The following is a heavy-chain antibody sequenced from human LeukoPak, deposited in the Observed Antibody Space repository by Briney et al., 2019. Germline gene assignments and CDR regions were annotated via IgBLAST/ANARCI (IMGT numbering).Heavy chain of an antibody. D-gene: IGHD2-2*01. Sequence: TPSETLSLTCTVSGGSISSSSYYWGWIRHPPGKGLEWIGSIYYRGSTYYNPSLKSRFTISVDTSKNQFSLKLSSVTAADTAVYYCARHGQPHWFDPWGQGTLVPVSS. CDR2: IYYRGST. V-gene: IGHV4-39*01. CDR3: ARHGQPHWFDP. J-gene: IGHJ5*02. CDR1: GGSISSSSYY.